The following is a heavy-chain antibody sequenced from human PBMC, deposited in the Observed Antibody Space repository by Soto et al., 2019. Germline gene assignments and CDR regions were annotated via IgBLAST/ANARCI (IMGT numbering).Heavy chain of an antibody. Sequence: GASVKVSCKASEYTFTAYYMDWVRQAPGQGLEWMGRINLNSGGTKYAQKFQGWVTLTRDTSSNTAYMEVSRLRSDDTAVYYCARGAATYYFDCWGQGTLVTVSS. CDR2: INLNSGGT. CDR3: ARGAATYYFDC. CDR1: EYTFTAYY. D-gene: IGHD2-15*01. J-gene: IGHJ4*02. V-gene: IGHV1-2*04.